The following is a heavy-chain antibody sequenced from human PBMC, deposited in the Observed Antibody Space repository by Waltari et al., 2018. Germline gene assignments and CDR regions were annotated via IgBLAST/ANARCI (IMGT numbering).Heavy chain of an antibody. CDR3: AKLGRFGESKFFDS. J-gene: IGHJ4*02. CDR1: GFTFNDFA. Sequence: EVHLVESGGGLVQPGRSLRLSCAASGFTFNDFAMHWVRQAPGKGLQWVAHISWNSDNVAYADSVRGRFTISRDNAKNSLYLQMKSLRPEDTAFYYCAKLGRFGESKFFDSWGRGTLVTVSS. D-gene: IGHD3-10*01. V-gene: IGHV3-9*01. CDR2: ISWNSDNV.